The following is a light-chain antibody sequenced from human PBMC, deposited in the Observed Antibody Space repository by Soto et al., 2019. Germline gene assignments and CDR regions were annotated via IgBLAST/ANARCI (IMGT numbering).Light chain of an antibody. V-gene: IGKV3-20*01. CDR2: GAS. J-gene: IGKJ2*02. CDR3: QLYGSSPLCT. CDR1: QRVSSSY. Sequence: EIVLTQSPGTLYLSPGERATLACRASQRVSSSYLAWYQQKPGQAPRLLIYGASSKATGIPDRFSGSGYGTDFTLTISRLKPEDFAVYYCQLYGSSPLCTFGQGTKLEIK.